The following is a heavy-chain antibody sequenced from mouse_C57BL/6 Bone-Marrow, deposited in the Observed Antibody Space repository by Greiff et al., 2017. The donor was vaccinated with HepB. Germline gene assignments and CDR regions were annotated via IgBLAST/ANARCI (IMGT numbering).Heavy chain of an antibody. V-gene: IGHV3-1*01. CDR1: GYSITSGYD. Sequence: VQLQESGPGMVKPSQSLSLTCTVTGYSITSGYDWHWIRHFPGNKLEWMGYISYSGSTNYNPSLKSRISITHDTSKNHFFLKLNSVTTEDTATYYCARAVAFPYYAMDYWGQGTSVTVSS. D-gene: IGHD1-1*01. J-gene: IGHJ4*01. CDR2: ISYSGST. CDR3: ARAVAFPYYAMDY.